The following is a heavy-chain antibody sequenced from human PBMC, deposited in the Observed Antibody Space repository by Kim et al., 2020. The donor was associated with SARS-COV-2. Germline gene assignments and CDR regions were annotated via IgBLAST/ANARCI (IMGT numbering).Heavy chain of an antibody. D-gene: IGHD2-15*01. CDR3: ATSPVDPAENYYYYGMDV. J-gene: IGHJ6*02. CDR1: GFTFSSYS. Sequence: GGSLRLSCAASGFTFSSYSMNWVRQAPGKGLEWVSSISSSSSYIYYADSVKGRFTISRDNAKNSLYLQMNSLRAEDTAVYYCATSPVDPAENYYYYGMDVWGQGTTVTVSS. V-gene: IGHV3-21*01. CDR2: ISSSSSYI.